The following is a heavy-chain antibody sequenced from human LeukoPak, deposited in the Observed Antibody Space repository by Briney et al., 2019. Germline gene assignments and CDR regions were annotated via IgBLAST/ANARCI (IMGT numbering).Heavy chain of an antibody. CDR3: ARDEDGSYYLY. CDR2: ISYDGSNK. V-gene: IGHV3-30-3*01. Sequence: GGSLRLSCAASGVTFSSYAMHWVRQAPGKGLEWVAVISYDGSNKYYADSVKGRFTISRDNSKNTLYLQMNSLRAEDTAVYYCARDEDGSYYLYWGQGTLVTVSS. CDR1: GVTFSSYA. D-gene: IGHD1-26*01. J-gene: IGHJ4*02.